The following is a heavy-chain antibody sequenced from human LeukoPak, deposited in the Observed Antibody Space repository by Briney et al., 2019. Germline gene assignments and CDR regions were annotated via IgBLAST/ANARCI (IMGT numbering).Heavy chain of an antibody. J-gene: IGHJ4*02. CDR3: AKDLTMIVRGIDY. D-gene: IGHD3-22*01. CDR1: GFTFSNYP. Sequence: GGSLRLSCAASGFTFSNYPMSWVRQAPEKGLEWVSAISINNTTYYADSVQGRFIISRDNSKNTLYLQMNSLRADDTAVYYCAKDLTMIVRGIDYWGQGTLVTVSS. V-gene: IGHV3-23*01. CDR2: ISINNTT.